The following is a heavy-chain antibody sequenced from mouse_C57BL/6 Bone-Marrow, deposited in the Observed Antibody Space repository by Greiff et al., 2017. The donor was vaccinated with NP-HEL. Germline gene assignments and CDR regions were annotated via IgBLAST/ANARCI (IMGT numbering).Heavy chain of an antibody. J-gene: IGHJ4*01. V-gene: IGHV6-3*01. CDR3: TLGHLYYAMDY. Sequence: EVKVEESGGGLVQPGGSMKLSCVASGFTFSNYWMNWVRQSPEKGLEWVAQIRLKSDNYATHYAESVKGRFTISRDDSKSSVYLQMNNLRAEDTVIYYCTLGHLYYAMDYWGQGTSVTVSS. CDR1: GFTFSNYW. CDR2: IRLKSDNYAT.